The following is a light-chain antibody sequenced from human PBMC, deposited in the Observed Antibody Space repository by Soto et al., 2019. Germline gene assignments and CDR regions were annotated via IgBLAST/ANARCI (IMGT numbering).Light chain of an antibody. CDR3: QRYYTTLAPT. Sequence: DIVMTQSPDSLTVSLGERATIKSKSSLSVFYSSNNQNYLAWYQHKPGQPPKLLIYWASTRESGVPDRFSGSGSGTDFTLTISSLQAEDVAVYYCQRYYTTLAPTFGGGTKVEIK. J-gene: IGKJ4*01. CDR2: WAS. CDR1: LSVFYSSNNQNY. V-gene: IGKV4-1*01.